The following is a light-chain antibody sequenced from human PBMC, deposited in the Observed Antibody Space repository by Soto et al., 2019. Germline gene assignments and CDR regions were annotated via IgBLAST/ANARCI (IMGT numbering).Light chain of an antibody. CDR3: QKRSDWPST. Sequence: EIVLTQSPATLSLYPGERATLSCRASQSVSRYLAWYQQKPGQAPRLLIYDASNRATGIPARFSGSGSGTDFTLTISSLEPEDFAVYYCQKRSDWPSTFGGGTKVQIK. CDR2: DAS. V-gene: IGKV3-11*01. CDR1: QSVSRY. J-gene: IGKJ4*01.